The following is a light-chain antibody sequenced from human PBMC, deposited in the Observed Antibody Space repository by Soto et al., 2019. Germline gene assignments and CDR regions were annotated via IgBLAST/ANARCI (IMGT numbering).Light chain of an antibody. CDR3: QQRSDWPST. J-gene: IGKJ4*01. V-gene: IGKV3-11*01. CDR2: DSS. Sequence: EIVLTQSPATLSLSPGERATLSCRASQSVGTYFAWYQHKPGQAPSLLIYDSSNRATGIPARFSGSGSGTDFTLTISSLEPEDFAVYYCQQRSDWPSTFGGGTKVEIK. CDR1: QSVGTY.